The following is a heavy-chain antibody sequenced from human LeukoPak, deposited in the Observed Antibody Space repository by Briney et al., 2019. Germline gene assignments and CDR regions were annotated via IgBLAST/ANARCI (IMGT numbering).Heavy chain of an antibody. J-gene: IGHJ4*02. V-gene: IGHV1-18*01. D-gene: IGHD5-24*01. CDR1: GYTFTSYG. Sequence: GASVKVSCKASGYTFTSYGISWVRQAPGQGLEWMGWISAYNGNTNYAQKLQGRVTMTTDTSTSTAYMELRSLRSDDTAVYYCAREAKMATTTGEGLFDYWGQGTLVTVSS. CDR2: ISAYNGNT. CDR3: AREAKMATTTGEGLFDY.